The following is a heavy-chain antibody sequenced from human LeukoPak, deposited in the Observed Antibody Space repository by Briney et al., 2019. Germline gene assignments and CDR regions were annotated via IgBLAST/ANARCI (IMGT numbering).Heavy chain of an antibody. D-gene: IGHD6-13*01. Sequence: SETLSLTCTVSGDSLSTYYWSWIRQPPGKGLEWIGYISYSGSTNYNPSLKSRVTISVDTSKNQFSLNLNSVTAADTAVYYCARVLRQAADTAFNIWGQGTMVTVSS. CDR3: ARVLRQAADTAFNI. CDR2: ISYSGST. J-gene: IGHJ3*02. V-gene: IGHV4-59*01. CDR1: GDSLSTYY.